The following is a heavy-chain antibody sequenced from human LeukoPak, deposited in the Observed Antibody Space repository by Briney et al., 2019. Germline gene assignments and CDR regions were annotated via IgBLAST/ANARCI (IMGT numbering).Heavy chain of an antibody. Sequence: PPGGSLRLSCAASGFTFSSYAMSWVRQAPGKGLEWVSAISGSGGSTYYADSVKGRFTISRDNSKNTLYLQMNSLRAEDTAVYYCVKLVLWSGYYSIFDYWGQGTLVTVSS. D-gene: IGHD3-3*01. CDR3: VKLVLWSGYYSIFDY. CDR2: ISGSGGST. J-gene: IGHJ4*02. V-gene: IGHV3-23*01. CDR1: GFTFSSYA.